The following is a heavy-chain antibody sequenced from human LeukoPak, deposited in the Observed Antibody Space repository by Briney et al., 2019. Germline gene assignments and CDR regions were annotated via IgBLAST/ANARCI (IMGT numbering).Heavy chain of an antibody. CDR1: GGSISSYY. Sequence: SETLSLTCTVSGGSISSYYWSWIRQPAGKGLEWIGRIYTSGSTNYNPSLKSRVTMSVDTSKNQFSLKLSSVTAADTAVYYCARGAPGGYCTSGVCPTFFDYWGQGTLVTVSS. CDR2: IYTSGST. CDR3: ARGAPGGYCTSGVCPTFFDY. V-gene: IGHV4-4*07. D-gene: IGHD2-8*01. J-gene: IGHJ4*02.